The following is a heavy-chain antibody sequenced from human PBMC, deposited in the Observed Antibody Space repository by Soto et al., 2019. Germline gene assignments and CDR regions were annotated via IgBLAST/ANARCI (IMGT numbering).Heavy chain of an antibody. D-gene: IGHD5-18*01. CDR1: GGSISSGGYY. CDR2: IYYSGST. J-gene: IGHJ6*02. Sequence: LSLTCTVSGGSISSGGYYWSWIRQHPGKGLEWIGYIYYSGSTYYNPSLKSRVTISVDTSKNQFSLKLSSVTAADTAVYYCARTNTAMVRSGMDVWGQATTVTVSS. CDR3: ARTNTAMVRSGMDV. V-gene: IGHV4-31*02.